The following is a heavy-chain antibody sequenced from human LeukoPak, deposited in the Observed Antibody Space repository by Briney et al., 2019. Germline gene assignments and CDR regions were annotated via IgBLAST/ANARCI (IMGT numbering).Heavy chain of an antibody. Sequence: PSETLSLTCTVSGGSISGYYWSWIRQPPGKGLECIGEINHSGSTNYNPSLKSRVTISVDTSKNQFSLKLSSVTAADTAVYYCARRGSSSWNPFDYWGQGTLVTVSS. CDR2: INHSGST. CDR1: GGSISGYY. CDR3: ARRGSSSWNPFDY. D-gene: IGHD6-13*01. V-gene: IGHV4-34*01. J-gene: IGHJ4*02.